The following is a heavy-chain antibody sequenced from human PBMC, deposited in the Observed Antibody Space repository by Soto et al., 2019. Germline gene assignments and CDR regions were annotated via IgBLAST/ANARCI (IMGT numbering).Heavy chain of an antibody. CDR1: GFSFNTYV. J-gene: IGHJ4*02. Sequence: LRLSCTDSGFSFNTYVMDWVRQAPGKGLEWVARILYDGSKEYYADPVKGRFTISRDNSKNTLYLQMDRLRVEDTAVYFCAKGLALLADHWGQGTPVTVSS. CDR3: AKGLALLADH. V-gene: IGHV3-30*18. CDR2: ILYDGSKE.